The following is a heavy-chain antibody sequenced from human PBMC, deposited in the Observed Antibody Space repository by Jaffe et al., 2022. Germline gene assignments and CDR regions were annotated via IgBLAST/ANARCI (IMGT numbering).Heavy chain of an antibody. J-gene: IGHJ2*01. CDR3: AKDHTGFGGFHWYFDL. CDR1: GFTFSSYG. D-gene: IGHD3-10*01. V-gene: IGHV3-30*02. CDR2: IRYDGSNK. Sequence: QVQLVESGGGVVQPGGSLRLSCAASGFTFSSYGMHWVRQAPGKGLEWVAFIRYDGSNKYYADSVKGRFTISRDNSKNTLYLQMNSLRAEDTAVYYCAKDHTGFGGFHWYFDLWGRGTLVTVSS.